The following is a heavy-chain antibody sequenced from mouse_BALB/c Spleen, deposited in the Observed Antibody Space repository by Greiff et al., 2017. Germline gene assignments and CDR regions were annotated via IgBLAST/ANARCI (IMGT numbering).Heavy chain of an antibody. D-gene: IGHD4-1*01. CDR2: IYPGSGNT. CDR1: GYTFTDYY. V-gene: IGHV1-77*01. CDR3: ARSAGTSY. J-gene: IGHJ2*01. Sequence: QVQLQQSGAELARPGASVKLSCKASGYTFTDYYINWVKQRTGQGLEWIGEIYPGSGNTYYNEKFKGKATLTADKSSSTAYMQLSSLTSEDSAVYFCARSAGTSYWGQGTTLTVSS.